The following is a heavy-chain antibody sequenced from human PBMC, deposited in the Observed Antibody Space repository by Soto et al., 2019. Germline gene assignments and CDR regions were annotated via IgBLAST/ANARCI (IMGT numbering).Heavy chain of an antibody. Sequence: EVQLLESGGGLVQPGGSLRLSCAASGFTFSSYAMSWVRQAPGRGLEWVSTISGSGYITYYADSVKGRFTISRDNSKNTLSMQMNNLTAEDTAIYYCAVVSAIFGVPIPSTYSDGMDAWGQGTTVTVSS. V-gene: IGHV3-23*01. CDR3: AVVSAIFGVPIPSTYSDGMDA. D-gene: IGHD3-3*02. J-gene: IGHJ6*02. CDR2: ISGSGYIT. CDR1: GFTFSSYA.